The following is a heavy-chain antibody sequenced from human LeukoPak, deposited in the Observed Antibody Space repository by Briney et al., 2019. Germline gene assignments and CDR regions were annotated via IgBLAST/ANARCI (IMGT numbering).Heavy chain of an antibody. Sequence: GGSLRLSCAASGFTVSSNYMSWVRQAPGKGLEWVSLIYGGGSTYYADSVKGRFTISRDNSKNTLYLQMNSLRAEDTAVYYCARDKTKYSSSWAAYFDYWGQGTLVTVSS. J-gene: IGHJ4*02. CDR1: GFTVSSNY. V-gene: IGHV3-66*02. D-gene: IGHD6-13*01. CDR2: IYGGGST. CDR3: ARDKTKYSSSWAAYFDY.